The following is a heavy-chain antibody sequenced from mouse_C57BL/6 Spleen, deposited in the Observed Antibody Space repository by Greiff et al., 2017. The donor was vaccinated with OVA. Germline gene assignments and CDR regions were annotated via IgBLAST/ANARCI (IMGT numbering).Heavy chain of an antibody. CDR3: ARLGSSYAMDY. CDR1: GFTFSDYY. D-gene: IGHD1-1*01. Sequence: DVMLVESGGGLVQPGGSLKLSCAASGFTFSDYYMYWVRQTPEKRLEWVAYISNGGGSTYYPDTVKGRFTISRDNAKNTLYLQMSRLKSEDTAMYYCARLGSSYAMDYWGQGTSVTVSS. J-gene: IGHJ4*01. V-gene: IGHV5-12*01. CDR2: ISNGGGST.